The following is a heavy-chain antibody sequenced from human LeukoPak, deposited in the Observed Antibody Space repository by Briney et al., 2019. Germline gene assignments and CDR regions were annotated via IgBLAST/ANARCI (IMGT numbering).Heavy chain of an antibody. J-gene: IGHJ4*02. V-gene: IGHV4-31*03. CDR2: IHYSGST. Sequence: SETLSLTCTVSSGSINTGGYYWSWIRQHPGKGLEWIGFIHYSGSTYYNPSLRSRVTMSVDTSENQFSLEVTSVTAADTAVYYCARTSEDTGYGDFDYWGQGTLVTVSS. CDR3: ARTSEDTGYGDFDY. D-gene: IGHD4-17*01. CDR1: SGSINTGGYY.